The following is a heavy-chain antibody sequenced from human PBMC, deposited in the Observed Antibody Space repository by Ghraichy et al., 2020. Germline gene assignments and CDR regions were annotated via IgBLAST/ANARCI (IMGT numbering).Heavy chain of an antibody. CDR3: AKSKPEGGDDY. V-gene: IGHV3-23*01. J-gene: IGHJ4*02. Sequence: GGSLRLSCAASGFTFSSYTISWVRQAPGKGLEWVSAISNSGGSTYYADSVKGRFTISRDNSKNTLYLQMNSLRAEDTAVYYCAKSKPEGGDDYWGQGTVVTVSS. CDR1: GFTFSSYT. CDR2: ISNSGGST. D-gene: IGHD2-21*02.